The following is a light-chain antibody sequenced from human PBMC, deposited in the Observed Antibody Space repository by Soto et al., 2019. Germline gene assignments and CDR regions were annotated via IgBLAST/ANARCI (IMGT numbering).Light chain of an antibody. CDR1: QTVRNNY. CDR3: QQFSSYPLT. Sequence: EFVLTQSPGTLSLSPGERATLSCRASQTVRNNYLAWYQQKPGQAPRLLIYDASIRATGIPYRFSGGGSGTDFTLIISRLEPEDFTVYYCQQFSSYPLTFGGGTKVEIK. CDR2: DAS. J-gene: IGKJ4*01. V-gene: IGKV3-20*01.